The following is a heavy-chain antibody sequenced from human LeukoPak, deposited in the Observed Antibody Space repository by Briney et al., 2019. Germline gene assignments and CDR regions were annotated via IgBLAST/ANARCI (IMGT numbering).Heavy chain of an antibody. CDR3: AKDIYYDSSGYYTYFDY. J-gene: IGHJ4*02. CDR1: GFTFDDYA. CDR2: ISWNSGSI. D-gene: IGHD3-22*01. V-gene: IGHV3-9*01. Sequence: GGSLRLSCAASGFTFDDYAMHWVRQAPGKGLEWVLGISWNSGSIGYADSVKGRFTISRDNAKNSLYLQMNSLRAEDTALYYCAKDIYYDSSGYYTYFDYWGQGTLVTVSS.